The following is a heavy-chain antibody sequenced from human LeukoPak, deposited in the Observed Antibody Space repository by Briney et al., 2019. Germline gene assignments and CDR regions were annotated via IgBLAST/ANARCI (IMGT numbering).Heavy chain of an antibody. CDR1: GFTFSSYA. CDR2: ISGSGGST. CDR3: AKRRTTGSGWYYFDY. V-gene: IGHV3-23*01. J-gene: IGHJ4*02. Sequence: GGTLRLSCAASGFTFSSYAMSWVRQAPGKGLEWVSAISGSGGSTYYADSVKGRFTISRDNSKNTLYLQMNSLRAEDTAVYYCAKRRTTGSGWYYFDYWGQGTLVTVSS. D-gene: IGHD6-19*01.